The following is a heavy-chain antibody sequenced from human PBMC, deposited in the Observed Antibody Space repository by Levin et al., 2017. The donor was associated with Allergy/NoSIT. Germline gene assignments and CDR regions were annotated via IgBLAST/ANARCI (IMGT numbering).Heavy chain of an antibody. D-gene: IGHD3-9*01. CDR1: GFTFSSYE. J-gene: IGHJ4*02. V-gene: IGHV3-48*03. CDR2: ISSSGSTI. Sequence: PGGSLRLSCAASGFTFSSYEMNWVRQAPGKGLEWVSYISSSGSTIYYADSVKGRFTISRDNAKISLYLQMNSLRAEDTAVYYCAREAYDILTGYNYFDYWGQGTLVTVSS. CDR3: AREAYDILTGYNYFDY.